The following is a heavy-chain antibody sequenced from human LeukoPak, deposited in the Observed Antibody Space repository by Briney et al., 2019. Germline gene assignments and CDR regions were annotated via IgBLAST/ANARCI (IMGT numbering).Heavy chain of an antibody. CDR1: GGSISSGGYY. CDR3: ARDEGDYYDSSGPL. D-gene: IGHD3-22*01. Sequence: SQTLSLTCTVSGGSISSGGYYWGWIRQPPGKGLEWIGSIYHSGSTYYNPSLKSRVAISVDTSRNQFSLNLSSVTAADTAVYYCARDEGDYYDSSGPLWGQGTLVTVSS. J-gene: IGHJ4*02. CDR2: IYHSGST. V-gene: IGHV4-39*02.